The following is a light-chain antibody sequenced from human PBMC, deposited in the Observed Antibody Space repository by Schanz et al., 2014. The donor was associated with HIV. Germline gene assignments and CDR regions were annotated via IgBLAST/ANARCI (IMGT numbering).Light chain of an antibody. CDR1: QSVSSSY. CDR3: QQYNDWPPRWT. V-gene: IGKV3D-20*01. Sequence: EIVLTQFPATLSLSPGARATLSCGASQSVSSSYLAWYQQKPGLAPRLLIYDASSRATGIPDRFSGSGSGTEFSLIISSLQSEDFAVYYCQQYNDWPPRWTFGQGTKVEIK. J-gene: IGKJ1*01. CDR2: DAS.